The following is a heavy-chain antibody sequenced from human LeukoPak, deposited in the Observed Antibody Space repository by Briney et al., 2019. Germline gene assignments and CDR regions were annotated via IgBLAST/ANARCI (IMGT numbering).Heavy chain of an antibody. J-gene: IGHJ6*03. CDR2: IYYSGST. CDR1: GGSISSSSYY. CDR3: ARERRSRDGYNFARKYYYYYYYMDV. D-gene: IGHD5-24*01. Sequence: PSETLSLTCTVSGGSISSSSYYWGWIRQPPVKGLEWIGIIYYSGSTYYNPSLKSRVTISVDTSKNQFSLKLSSVTAADTAVYYCARERRSRDGYNFARKYYYYYYYMDVWGKGTTVTVSS. V-gene: IGHV4-39*07.